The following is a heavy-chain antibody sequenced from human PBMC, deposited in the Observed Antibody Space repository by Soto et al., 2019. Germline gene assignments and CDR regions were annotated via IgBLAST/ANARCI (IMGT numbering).Heavy chain of an antibody. CDR3: ARDRGRSCIGGTCPFDY. CDR2: ISTYDGNT. J-gene: IGHJ4*02. V-gene: IGHV1-18*01. CDR1: GYSFTIYG. D-gene: IGHD2-15*01. Sequence: ASVKVSCKASGYSFTIYGITWVRQAPGQGLEWMGWISTYDGNTNYAQNFQGRVSMARDTSTSTAYMELRSLRSDDTAVYYCARDRGRSCIGGTCPFDYWGQGPWSPSPQ.